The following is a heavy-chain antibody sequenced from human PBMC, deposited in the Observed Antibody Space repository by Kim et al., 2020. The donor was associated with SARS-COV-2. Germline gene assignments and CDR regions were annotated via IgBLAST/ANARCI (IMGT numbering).Heavy chain of an antibody. CDR2: ISGSDSST. Sequence: GGSLRLSCAVSGFTFNNYAMSWVRQAPGKGLEWVSSISGSDSSTYYADSVKGRFTISRDNSKNTLYLQMNSLRAEDTAIYYCAKVMLRGVIDWFDPWGQGTLVTVSS. J-gene: IGHJ5*02. CDR1: GFTFNNYA. CDR3: AKVMLRGVIDWFDP. V-gene: IGHV3-23*01. D-gene: IGHD3-10*01.